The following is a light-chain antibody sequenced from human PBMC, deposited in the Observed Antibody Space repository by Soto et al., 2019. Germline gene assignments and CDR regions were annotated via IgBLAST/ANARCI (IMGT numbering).Light chain of an antibody. Sequence: DIQMTQSPSTLSPSVGDRVTITSRASQSISSWLDWYQQKPGKAPKFLIYDASSLESGVPSRFSGSGSGTEFTLTICSLQPDDFATDCCQQYNSYSPACGQGTRVEIK. CDR3: QQYNSYSPA. V-gene: IGKV1-5*01. CDR2: DAS. CDR1: QSISSW. J-gene: IGKJ1*01.